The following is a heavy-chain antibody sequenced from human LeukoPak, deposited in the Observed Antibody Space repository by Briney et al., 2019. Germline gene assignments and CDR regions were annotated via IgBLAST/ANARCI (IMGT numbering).Heavy chain of an antibody. Sequence: GGSLRLSCAASGFTFTSYYMHWVRQAPGQGLEWMGIINPSGGSTSYAQKFQGRVTMTRDTSTSTVYMELSSLRSEDTAVYYCARERGGHSSSFGYWGQGTLVTVSS. CDR1: GFTFTSYY. D-gene: IGHD6-13*01. J-gene: IGHJ4*02. CDR3: ARERGGHSSSFGY. CDR2: INPSGGST. V-gene: IGHV1-46*01.